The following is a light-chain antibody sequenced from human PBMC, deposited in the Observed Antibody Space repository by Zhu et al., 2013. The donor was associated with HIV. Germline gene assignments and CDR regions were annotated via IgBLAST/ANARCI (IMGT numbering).Light chain of an antibody. Sequence: DIQMTQSPSTLAASVGDRVSITCRASQNINNWLAWYQQTPGKAPKLLISKTSNLESGVPTRFSGSGSGIEFTLTISSLQTEDFATYYCQQYNSQSFTFGQGTKVEIK. CDR2: KTS. CDR3: QQYNSQSFT. CDR1: QNINNW. V-gene: IGKV1-5*03. J-gene: IGKJ2*01.